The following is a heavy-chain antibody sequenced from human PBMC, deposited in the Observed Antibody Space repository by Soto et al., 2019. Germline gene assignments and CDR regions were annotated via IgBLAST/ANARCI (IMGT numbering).Heavy chain of an antibody. J-gene: IGHJ4*02. V-gene: IGHV3-23*01. CDR3: AKENTPDYGDYVDY. Sequence: PGGPLRLSCAASGFTSSSYAMSWVRQAPGKGLKWISSISGSGTSTYYADSVKGRFTISRDNSKSTMYLQMNSLRAEDTALYFCAKENTPDYGDYVDYWGQGTLVTVSS. D-gene: IGHD4-17*01. CDR2: ISGSGTST. CDR1: GFTSSSYA.